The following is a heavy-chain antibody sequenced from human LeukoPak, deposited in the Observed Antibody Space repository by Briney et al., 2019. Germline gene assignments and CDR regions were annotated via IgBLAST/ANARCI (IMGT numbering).Heavy chain of an antibody. CDR2: INPNSGGT. CDR1: GFTFTGHY. CDR3: ARDAVATIVDYYYYMDV. J-gene: IGHJ6*03. Sequence: ASVKVSCKASGFTFTGHYMHWVRQAPGQGLGWMGWINPNSGGTIYAQKFQGRVTMTRDTSISTAYMELSRLRSDDTAVYYCARDAVATIVDYYYYMDVWGKGTTVTVSS. D-gene: IGHD5-12*01. V-gene: IGHV1-2*02.